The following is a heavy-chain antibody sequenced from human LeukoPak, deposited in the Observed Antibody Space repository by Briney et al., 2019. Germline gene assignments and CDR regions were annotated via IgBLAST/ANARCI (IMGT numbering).Heavy chain of an antibody. J-gene: IGHJ5*02. CDR1: GFTFSSYG. CDR2: IRYDGSNK. Sequence: GGSLRLSCAASGFTFSSYGMHWVRQAPGKGLEWVAFIRYDGSNKYYTDSVKGRFTISRDNSKNTLYLQMNSLRAEDTAVYYCAKDSLMYQLRLNWFDPWGQGTLVTVSS. CDR3: AKDSLMYQLRLNWFDP. D-gene: IGHD2-2*01. V-gene: IGHV3-30*02.